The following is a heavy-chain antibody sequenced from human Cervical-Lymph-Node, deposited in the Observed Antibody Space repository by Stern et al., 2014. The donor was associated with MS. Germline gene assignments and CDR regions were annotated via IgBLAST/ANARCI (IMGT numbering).Heavy chain of an antibody. J-gene: IGHJ3*02. Sequence: QVQLEESGADVRKPGASVKVSCKASGYTFTDFAIHWVRQAPGQSLEWMGWMYADSGNTKYAPKFQGRVAFSRDTSASVAYMELSSLTSDDTGVYYCARGGCSSASCPVNLALHIWGQGAMVTVSS. CDR3: ARGGCSSASCPVNLALHI. CDR1: GYTFTDFA. D-gene: IGHD2-2*01. V-gene: IGHV1-3*01. CDR2: MYADSGNT.